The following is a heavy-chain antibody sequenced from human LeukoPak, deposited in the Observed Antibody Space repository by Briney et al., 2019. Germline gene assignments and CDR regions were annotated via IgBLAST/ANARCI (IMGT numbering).Heavy chain of an antibody. V-gene: IGHV4-39*01. D-gene: IGHD1-1*01. J-gene: IGHJ4*02. CDR1: GGSISSSSYY. CDR2: IYYSGST. Sequence: PSETLSLTCTVSGGSISSSSYYWGWIRQPPGKGLEWIGSIYYSGSTYYNPSLKSRVTISVDTSKNQFSLKLSSVTAADTAVYYCARHVGGGVPDYWGQGTLVTVSS. CDR3: ARHVGGGVPDY.